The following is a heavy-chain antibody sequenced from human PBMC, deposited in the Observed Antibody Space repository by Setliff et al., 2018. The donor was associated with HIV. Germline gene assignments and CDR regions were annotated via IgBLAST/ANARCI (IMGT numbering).Heavy chain of an antibody. V-gene: IGHV4-61*09. J-gene: IGHJ4*02. CDR1: GDSINNDNYY. CDR2: IYTGGNA. CDR3: ARERLSRLGFDY. Sequence: SETLSLTCTVSGDSINNDNYYWNWIRKPAGKGLAWIGHIYTGGNANYNPSLQSRVTISVDTSKNQFSLMLGSMTAAGTAVYYSARERLSRLGFDYWGQGTLFTVSS. D-gene: IGHD1-1*01.